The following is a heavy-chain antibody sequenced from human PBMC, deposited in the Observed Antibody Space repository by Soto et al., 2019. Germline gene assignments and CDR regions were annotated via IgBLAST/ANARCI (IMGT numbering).Heavy chain of an antibody. CDR2: ISYDGSNK. J-gene: IGHJ6*02. V-gene: IGHV3-30*18. D-gene: IGHD3-3*01. Sequence: PGGSLRLSCAASGFTFSSYGMHWVRQAPGKGLEWVAVISYDGSNKYYADSVKGRFTISRDNSKNTLYLQMNSLRAEDTAVYYCAESDVTIFGVMDYYYYYGMDVWGQGTTVTVSS. CDR1: GFTFSSYG. CDR3: AESDVTIFGVMDYYYYYGMDV.